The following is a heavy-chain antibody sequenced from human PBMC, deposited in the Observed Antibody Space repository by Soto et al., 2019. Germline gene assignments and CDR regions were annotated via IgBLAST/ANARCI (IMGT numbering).Heavy chain of an antibody. Sequence: SETLSLTCTVSGGSISSYYWSWIRQPPGKGLEWIGYIYYSGSTNYNPSLKSRVTISVDTSKNQFSLKLSSVTAADTAVYYCARAVTDYYYYGMDVWRQGTTVTVSS. V-gene: IGHV4-59*01. CDR3: ARAVTDYYYYGMDV. J-gene: IGHJ6*02. CDR2: IYYSGST. CDR1: GGSISSYY.